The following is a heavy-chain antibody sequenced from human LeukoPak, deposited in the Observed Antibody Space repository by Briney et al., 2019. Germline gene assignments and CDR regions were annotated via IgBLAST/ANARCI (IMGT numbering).Heavy chain of an antibody. J-gene: IGHJ5*02. CDR3: ARSSSSGSYQNFFDP. CDR2: IFSSGGS. CDR1: GDSINSGGYY. Sequence: SETLSLTCSVSGDSINSGGYYWSWIRQHPGKGLEWIGYIFSSGGSSYNPSLKSRFTISVDTSKNLVSLKLKSVTAADTAVYYCARSSSSGSYQNFFDPWGQGTLVTVSS. V-gene: IGHV4-31*02. D-gene: IGHD3-16*02.